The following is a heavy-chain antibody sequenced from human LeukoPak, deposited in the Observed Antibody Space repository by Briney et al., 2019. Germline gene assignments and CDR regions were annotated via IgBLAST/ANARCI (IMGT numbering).Heavy chain of an antibody. CDR3: ARGNTAMSN. CDR2: TYSGGRT. D-gene: IGHD5-18*01. J-gene: IGHJ4*02. CDR1: GFTVSNNY. V-gene: IGHV3-66*01. Sequence: GGSLRLSCAASGFTVSNNYVNWVRQAPGKGLEWVSITYSGGRTHYADSVRGRFSISRDKSKNTLYLQTNSLRAEDTAVYFCARGNTAMSNWGQGTLVTVSS.